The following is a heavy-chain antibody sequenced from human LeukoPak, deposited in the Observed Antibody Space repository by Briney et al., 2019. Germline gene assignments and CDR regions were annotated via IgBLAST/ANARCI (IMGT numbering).Heavy chain of an antibody. CDR1: GFTFSSYG. V-gene: IGHV3-23*01. D-gene: IGHD1-14*01. Sequence: GGSLRLSCAASGFTFSSYGMSWVRQAPGKGLQWVSAIGSSGGSTYYADSVKGRFTISRDNSRNTLHLQMNSLGAEDTAVYYCAKFASTTDYWGQGTLVTVSS. CDR2: IGSSGGST. J-gene: IGHJ4*02. CDR3: AKFASTTDY.